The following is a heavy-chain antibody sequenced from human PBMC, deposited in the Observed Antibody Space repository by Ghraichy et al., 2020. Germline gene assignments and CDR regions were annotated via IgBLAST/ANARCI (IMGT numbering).Heavy chain of an antibody. CDR3: ARDRSSSWYPYLDY. V-gene: IGHV3-7*04. J-gene: IGHJ4*02. Sequence: GGSLRLSCAASGFSFSNSWMSLVRQAPGRGLEWVANIKPDGSQKYYVDSVKGRITISRDNAKNSLFLQMNSLRAEDTAVYYCARDRSSSWYPYLDYWGQGTPVTVST. CDR1: GFSFSNSW. D-gene: IGHD6-13*01. CDR2: IKPDGSQK.